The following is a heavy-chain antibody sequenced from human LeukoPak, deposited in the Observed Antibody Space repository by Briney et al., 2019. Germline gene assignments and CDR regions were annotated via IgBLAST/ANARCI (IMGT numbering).Heavy chain of an antibody. CDR2: ISGSGGST. V-gene: IGHV3-23*01. J-gene: IGHJ2*01. CDR3: AKDPFRWYFDL. CDR1: KFNFNSYG. Sequence: GGSLRLSCATSKFNFNSYGLTWVRQAPGKGLEWVSSISGSGGSTQYADSVKGRFTISRDNSKNTLYLQMNSLRAEDTAVYYCAKDPFRWYFDLWGRGTLVTVSS.